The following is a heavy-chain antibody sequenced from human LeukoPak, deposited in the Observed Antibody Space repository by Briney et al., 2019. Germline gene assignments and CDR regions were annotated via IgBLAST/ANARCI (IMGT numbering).Heavy chain of an antibody. Sequence: HPGGSLRLSCAASGFTFSSYSMNWVRQAPGKGLEWVSYISSSSSTIYYADSVKGRFTISRDNAKNSLYLQVNSLRAEDTAVYYCAREIRGYCSSTSCYGNSKYYYYGMDVWGQGTTVTVSS. CDR3: AREIRGYCSSTSCYGNSKYYYYGMDV. V-gene: IGHV3-48*01. D-gene: IGHD2-2*01. CDR1: GFTFSSYS. J-gene: IGHJ6*02. CDR2: ISSSSSTI.